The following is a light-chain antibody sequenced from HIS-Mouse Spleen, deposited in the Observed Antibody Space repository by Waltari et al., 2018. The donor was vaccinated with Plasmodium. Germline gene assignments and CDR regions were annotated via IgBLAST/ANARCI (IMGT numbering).Light chain of an antibody. V-gene: IGKV3-11*01. CDR1: QSVSSY. Sequence: EIVLTQSPATLSLSPWERATLPCRASQSVSSYLAWYQQKPGKAPRLLIYDASNRATGIPARFSGSGSGTDFTLTISSLEPEDFAVYYCQQRSNWPRVLTFGGGTKVEIK. CDR3: QQRSNWPRVLT. CDR2: DAS. J-gene: IGKJ4*01.